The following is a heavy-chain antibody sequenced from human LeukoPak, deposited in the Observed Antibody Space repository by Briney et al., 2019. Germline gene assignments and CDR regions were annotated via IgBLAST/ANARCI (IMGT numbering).Heavy chain of an antibody. CDR2: ISSSGSTI. CDR3: ARERILWFGEFDY. V-gene: IGHV3-11*01. J-gene: IGHJ4*02. CDR1: GFSFSDYY. D-gene: IGHD3-10*01. Sequence: GGSLRLSCAASGFSFSDYYMSWIRQAPGKGLEWVSCISSSGSTIYYADSVKGRFTISRDNAKNSLYLQMNSLRAEDTAVYYCARERILWFGEFDYWGQGTLVTVSS.